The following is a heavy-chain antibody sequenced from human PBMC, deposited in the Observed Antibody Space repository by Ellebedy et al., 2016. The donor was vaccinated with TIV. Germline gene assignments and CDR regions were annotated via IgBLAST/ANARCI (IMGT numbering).Heavy chain of an antibody. V-gene: IGHV3-23*01. J-gene: IGHJ6*02. CDR3: AKKGSGYRGYGMDV. CDR2: ISGSGGNT. CDR1: GFTFSSYS. D-gene: IGHD3-22*01. Sequence: GGSLRLSCAASGFTFSSYSMNWVRQAPGKGLDWVSAISGSGGNTYYADSVKGRFTISRYNSKNTLYLQMNSLRVEDTAVYYCAKKGSGYRGYGMDVWGQGTTVTVSS.